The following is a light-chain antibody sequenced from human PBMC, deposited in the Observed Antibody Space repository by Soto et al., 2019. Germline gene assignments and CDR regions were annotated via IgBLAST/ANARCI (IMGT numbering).Light chain of an antibody. Sequence: DIQLTQSPSSLSASVGDRVIITCRASQSISSFLNWYQQKPGKAPKVLISAASSLQSGVPSRFSGSGSGTDFTLTISSLEPEDFATYYCQQTYSNLLSFGVGTTVDVK. CDR2: AAS. CDR1: QSISSF. CDR3: QQTYSNLLS. V-gene: IGKV1-39*01. J-gene: IGKJ4*01.